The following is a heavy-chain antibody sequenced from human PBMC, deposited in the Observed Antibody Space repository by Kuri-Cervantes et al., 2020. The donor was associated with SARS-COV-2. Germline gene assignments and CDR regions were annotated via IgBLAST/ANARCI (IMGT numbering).Heavy chain of an antibody. V-gene: IGHV1-69*13. D-gene: IGHD6-19*01. CDR2: IIPIFGTA. CDR3: AREGSGWHDYYYYYYMDV. Sequence: SVKVSCKASGGTFSSYAISWVRQAPGQGLEWMGGIIPIFGTANYAQKFQGRVTITADESTSTAYMELSSLRSEDTAVYYCAREGSGWHDYYYYYYMDVWGKGTTVTVSS. CDR1: GGTFSSYA. J-gene: IGHJ6*03.